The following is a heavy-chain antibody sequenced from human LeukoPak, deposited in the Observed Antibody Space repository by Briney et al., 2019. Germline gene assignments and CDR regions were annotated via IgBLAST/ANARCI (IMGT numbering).Heavy chain of an antibody. V-gene: IGHV3-23*01. Sequence: TGGSLRLSCAASGFTFSSYAMSWVRQAPGKGLEWVSAISGSGGSTYYADSVKGRFTISRDNSKNTLYLQMNSLRAEDTAVYYCAKDFNSAGVPAANSFDYWGQGTLVTVSS. J-gene: IGHJ4*02. CDR1: GFTFSSYA. CDR2: ISGSGGST. CDR3: AKDFNSAGVPAANSFDY. D-gene: IGHD2-2*01.